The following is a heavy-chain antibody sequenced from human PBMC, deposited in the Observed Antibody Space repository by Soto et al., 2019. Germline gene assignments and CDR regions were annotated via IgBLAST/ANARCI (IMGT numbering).Heavy chain of an antibody. J-gene: IGHJ3*02. CDR3: ARRTFTVGRLHGFDM. CDR1: GGSVSSGSDY. CDR2: IYNSEST. D-gene: IGHD4-4*01. Sequence: SETLSLTCTVSGGSVSSGSDYWSWIRQPPGKGLEWIGHIYNSESTNYNPSLKSRVTISADTSKSQFSLKLTSVTAADTAVYFCARRTFTVGRLHGFDMWVQGTLVTVS. V-gene: IGHV4-61*01.